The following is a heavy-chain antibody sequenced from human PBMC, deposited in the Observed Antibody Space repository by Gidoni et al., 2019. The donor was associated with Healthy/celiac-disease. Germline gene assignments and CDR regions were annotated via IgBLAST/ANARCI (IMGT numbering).Heavy chain of an antibody. V-gene: IGHV4-38-2*02. CDR3: ARDAKWLRFAYYYYYMDV. D-gene: IGHD5-12*01. Sequence: QVQLQESGPGLVKPSETLSLTCTVSGYSISSGYYWGWIRQPPGKGLEWIGSIYHSGSTYYNPSLKSRVTISVDTSKNQFSLKLSSVTAADTAVYYCARDAKWLRFAYYYYYMDVWGKGTTVTVSS. CDR2: IYHSGST. CDR1: GYSISSGYY. J-gene: IGHJ6*03.